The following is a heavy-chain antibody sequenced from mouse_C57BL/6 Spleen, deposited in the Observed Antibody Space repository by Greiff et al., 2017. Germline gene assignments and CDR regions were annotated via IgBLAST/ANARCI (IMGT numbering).Heavy chain of an antibody. CDR3: ARESPYDNYDYAMDY. Sequence: QVQLQQPGAELVKPGASVKMSCKASGYTFTSYWITWVKQRPGQGLEWIGDIYPGSGSTNYNEKFKSKATLTVDTSSSTAYMQLSSLTSEDSAVYYCARESPYDNYDYAMDYWGQGTSVTVSS. CDR2: IYPGSGST. D-gene: IGHD2-1*01. CDR1: GYTFTSYW. V-gene: IGHV1-55*01. J-gene: IGHJ4*01.